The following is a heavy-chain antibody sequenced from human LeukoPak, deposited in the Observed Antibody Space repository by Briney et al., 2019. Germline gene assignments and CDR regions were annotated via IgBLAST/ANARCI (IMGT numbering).Heavy chain of an antibody. CDR2: IIPIFGTA. J-gene: IGHJ4*02. D-gene: IGHD5-24*01. CDR3: ARMGGPGYNFDY. Sequence: ASVKVSCKASGGTFSSYAISWVRQAPGQGLEWMGGIIPIFGTANYAQKFQDRVTITADESTSTAYMELSSLRSEDTAVYYCARMGGPGYNFDYWGQGTLVTVSS. V-gene: IGHV1-69*13. CDR1: GGTFSSYA.